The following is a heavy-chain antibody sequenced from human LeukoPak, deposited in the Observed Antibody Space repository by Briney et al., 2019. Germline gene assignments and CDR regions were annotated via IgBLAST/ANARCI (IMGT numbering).Heavy chain of an antibody. CDR3: ARVGLDRRGYSGYEAFDY. D-gene: IGHD5-12*01. Sequence: GGSLRLPCAASGFTFSTYYMSWVRQAPGKGLEWVSSISTSSSYIYYADSVKGRFTISRDNAKNSQYLQMNRLRVEDTAVYYCARVGLDRRGYSGYEAFDYWGQGTLVTVSS. J-gene: IGHJ4*02. CDR1: GFTFSTYY. V-gene: IGHV3-21*01. CDR2: ISTSSSYI.